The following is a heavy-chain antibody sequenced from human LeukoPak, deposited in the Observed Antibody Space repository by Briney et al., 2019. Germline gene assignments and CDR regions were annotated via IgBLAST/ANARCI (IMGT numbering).Heavy chain of an antibody. Sequence: ASVKVSCKASGYTFTSYGISWVRQAPGQGLEWMGWISAYNGNTNYAQKLQGRITMTTDTSTSTAYMELRSLRSDDTAVYYCARDVLRYFDWLPSTGDAFDIWGQGTMVTVSS. CDR2: ISAYNGNT. V-gene: IGHV1-18*01. CDR1: GYTFTSYG. J-gene: IGHJ3*02. D-gene: IGHD3-9*01. CDR3: ARDVLRYFDWLPSTGDAFDI.